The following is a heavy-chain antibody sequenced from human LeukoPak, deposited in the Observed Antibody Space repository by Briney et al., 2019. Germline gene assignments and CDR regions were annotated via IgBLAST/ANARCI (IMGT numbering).Heavy chain of an antibody. CDR3: AREKSGSYYYGMDV. CDR2: INPNSGGT. D-gene: IGHD5-12*01. CDR1: GYTFTGYY. J-gene: IGHJ6*02. Sequence: ASVKVSCKASGYTFTGYYMHWVRQAPGQGLEWMGWINPNSGGTNYAQKFQGRVTMTRDTSISTAYMELSRLRSDDTAVYYCAREKSGSYYYGMDVWGQGTTVTVSS. V-gene: IGHV1-2*02.